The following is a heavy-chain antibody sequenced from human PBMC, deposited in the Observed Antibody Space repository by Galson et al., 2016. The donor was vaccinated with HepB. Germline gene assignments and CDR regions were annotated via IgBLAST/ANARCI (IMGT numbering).Heavy chain of an antibody. V-gene: IGHV5-10-1*01. CDR1: GYSLTSYW. CDR3: ARAYEWDDEGSGCGV. CDR2: IDPTDSNT. Sequence: QSGAEVKKPGESLRLSCKASGYSLTSYWIHWVRQMPGKGLEWMGAIDPTDSNTNYSPSFQGHVTLSADKSVNTAYLQWSNLKASDTAPYYCARAYEWDDEGSGCGVWGPGTEVTGAS. J-gene: IGHJ4*03. D-gene: IGHD1-1*01.